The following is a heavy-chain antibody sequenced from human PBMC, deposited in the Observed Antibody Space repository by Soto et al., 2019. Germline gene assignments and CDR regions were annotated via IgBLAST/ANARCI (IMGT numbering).Heavy chain of an antibody. V-gene: IGHV3-33*01. CDR3: ARPLEQHQLGFGMDV. CDR1: GFTFSSYG. CDR2: IWYDGSKI. D-gene: IGHD6-13*01. J-gene: IGHJ6*01. Sequence: QVQLVQSGGGVVQPGGSLRLSCAASGFTFSSYGMHWVRQAPGKGLEWVAGIWYDGSKIYYADSVKGRFTISGDNSKSTLYLQMNSLRAEDTAVYYCARPLEQHQLGFGMDVWGQGSPVTVSS.